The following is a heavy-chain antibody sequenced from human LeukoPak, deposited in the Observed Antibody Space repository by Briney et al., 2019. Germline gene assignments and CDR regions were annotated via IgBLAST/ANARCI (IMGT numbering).Heavy chain of an antibody. V-gene: IGHV3-30*02. D-gene: IGHD1-7*01. Sequence: GGSLRLSCAASGFTFSSYGMHWVRQAPGKGLEWVAFIRYDGSNKYYADSVKGRFTISRDNSKNTLYLQMNSLRAEDTAVYYCARDLYKTGTPDYWGQGTLVTVSS. CDR2: IRYDGSNK. J-gene: IGHJ4*02. CDR3: ARDLYKTGTPDY. CDR1: GFTFSSYG.